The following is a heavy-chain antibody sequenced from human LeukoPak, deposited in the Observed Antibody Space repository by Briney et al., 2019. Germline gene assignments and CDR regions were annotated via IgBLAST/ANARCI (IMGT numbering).Heavy chain of an antibody. CDR3: AGTELLWFGENFDY. CDR1: GFTFSNYW. Sequence: GVSLTLSCAASGFTFSNYWMHWVRHAPGKGLVYVSRIDTGGSSTTYADSVKGRFTISRDNARNMLYLHMNSLRAEDTAVYYCAGTELLWFGENFDYWGQGTLVTVSS. CDR2: IDTGGSST. J-gene: IGHJ4*02. D-gene: IGHD3-10*01. V-gene: IGHV3-74*03.